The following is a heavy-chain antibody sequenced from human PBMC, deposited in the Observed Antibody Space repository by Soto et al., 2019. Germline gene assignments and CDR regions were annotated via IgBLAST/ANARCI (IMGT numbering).Heavy chain of an antibody. CDR2: IIPIFGTA. Sequence: KVSCKASGGTFSSYAISWVRQAPGQGLEWMGGIIPIFGTANYAQKFQERVTITRDMSTSTAYMELSSLRSEDTAVYYCAADYNHYDSSGYVWVDYWGQGTLVTVSS. V-gene: IGHV1-69*05. J-gene: IGHJ4*02. D-gene: IGHD3-22*01. CDR1: GGTFSSYA. CDR3: AADYNHYDSSGYVWVDY.